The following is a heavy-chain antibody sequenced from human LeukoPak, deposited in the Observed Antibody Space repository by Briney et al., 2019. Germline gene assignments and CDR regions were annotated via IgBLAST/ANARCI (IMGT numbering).Heavy chain of an antibody. J-gene: IGHJ5*02. CDR1: GFTFSSYE. CDR2: ISSSGSTI. Sequence: GGSLRLSCAASGFTFSSYEMNWVRQAPGKGLEWVSYISSSGSTIYYADSVKGRFTISRDNAKNSLYLQMNSLRAEDTAVYYCARGGRRKLIRGVIRWFDPWGQGTLVTVSS. V-gene: IGHV3-48*03. CDR3: ARGGRRKLIRGVIRWFDP. D-gene: IGHD3-10*01.